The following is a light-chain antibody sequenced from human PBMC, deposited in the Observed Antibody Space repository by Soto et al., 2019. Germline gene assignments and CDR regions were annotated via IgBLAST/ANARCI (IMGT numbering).Light chain of an antibody. CDR3: QQYGSYSPGT. V-gene: IGKV1-5*01. CDR2: DAS. Sequence: DIQMTQSASTLSASVGDRVTIPCRASQSISRWLAWYQQKSGKAPKFLLYDASSLERGVPSRFSGSGSGTEFTLTISSLQPDDFASYYCQQYGSYSPGTFGHGTKVDI. CDR1: QSISRW. J-gene: IGKJ1*01.